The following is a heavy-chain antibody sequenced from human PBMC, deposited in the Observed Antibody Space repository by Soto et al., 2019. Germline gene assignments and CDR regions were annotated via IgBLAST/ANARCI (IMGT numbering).Heavy chain of an antibody. CDR1: GFTFSSYA. CDR2: VGGSGEYT. CDR3: AKVLTGYYYYFEY. D-gene: IGHD3-9*01. V-gene: IGHV3-23*01. Sequence: EVQLLESGGGLVQPGGSLRLSCAASGFTFSSYAMIWVRQAPGKGLEWVSGVGGSGEYTYYAGSVKGRFTISRDNSKNTVYLQISSLRAEDTAVYYCAKVLTGYYYYFEYWGQGTLVTVSS. J-gene: IGHJ4*02.